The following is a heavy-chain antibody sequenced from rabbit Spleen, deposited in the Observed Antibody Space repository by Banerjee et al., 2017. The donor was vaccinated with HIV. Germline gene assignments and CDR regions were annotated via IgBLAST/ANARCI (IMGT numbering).Heavy chain of an antibody. V-gene: IGHV1S45*01. CDR2: INAGGTI. J-gene: IGHJ4*01. CDR3: AKDLIIRPDL. CDR1: GFSFSSSYY. Sequence: QEQLVESGGGLVKPGASLTLTCTASGFSFSSSYYMCWVRQAPGKGLEYIAAINAGGTIWYANWAKGRFTISKTSSTTVTLQMTSLTAADTATYFCAKDLIIRPDLWGPGTLVTVS.